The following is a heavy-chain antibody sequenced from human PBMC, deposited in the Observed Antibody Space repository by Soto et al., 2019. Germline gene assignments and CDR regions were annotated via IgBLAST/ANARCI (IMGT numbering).Heavy chain of an antibody. J-gene: IGHJ6*02. CDR3: ARQPTIVGVVAYGMDV. Sequence: SETLSLTCTVSGGSISSSSYYWGWIRQPPGKGLEWIGSIYYSGSTYYNPSLKSRVTISVDTSKNQFSLKLSSVTAADTAVYYCARQPTIVGVVAYGMDVWGQGNTVTVSS. CDR2: IYYSGST. CDR1: GGSISSSSYY. V-gene: IGHV4-39*01. D-gene: IGHD3-3*01.